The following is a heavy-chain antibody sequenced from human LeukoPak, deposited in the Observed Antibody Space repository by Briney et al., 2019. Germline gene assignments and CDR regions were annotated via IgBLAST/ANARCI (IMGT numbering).Heavy chain of an antibody. CDR2: IDNYGRTT. Sequence: GGSLRLSCAASGYSFSSYWMHWVRQVPGKGLVWVSRIDNYGRTTDYADSVKGRFTISRDNVQNTRYLQMTSLNGEDTAVYYCARDVGGAGSFWGQGTLVTVSS. V-gene: IGHV3-74*01. D-gene: IGHD3-10*01. CDR1: GYSFSSYW. J-gene: IGHJ4*02. CDR3: ARDVGGAGSF.